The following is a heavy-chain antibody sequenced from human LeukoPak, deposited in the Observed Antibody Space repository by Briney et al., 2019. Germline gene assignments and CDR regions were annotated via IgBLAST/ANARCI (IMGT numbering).Heavy chain of an antibody. J-gene: IGHJ4*02. CDR3: ARDLGGDYYDSSGFDY. CDR2: IYYSGST. Sequence: SETLSLTCTVSGGSISSGDYYWSWIRQPPGKGLEWIGYIYYSGSTYYNPSLKSRVTISVDTSKNQFSLKLSSVTAADTAVYYCARDLGGDYYDSSGFDYWGQGTLVTVSS. CDR1: GGSISSGDYY. D-gene: IGHD3-22*01. V-gene: IGHV4-30-4*01.